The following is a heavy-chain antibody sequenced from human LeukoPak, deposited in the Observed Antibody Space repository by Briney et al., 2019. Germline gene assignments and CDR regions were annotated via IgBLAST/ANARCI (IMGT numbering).Heavy chain of an antibody. J-gene: IGHJ5*02. Sequence: GASVKVSCKASGYTFTGYYMHWVRQAPGQGLEWMGRINPNSGGTNHAQKFQGRVTMTRDTPTSTAYMELSRLRSDETAVDYGAARGSYASLWFDPWGQGTLVTVSS. CDR2: INPNSGGT. CDR1: GYTFTGYY. CDR3: AARGSYASLWFDP. V-gene: IGHV1-2*06. D-gene: IGHD1-26*01.